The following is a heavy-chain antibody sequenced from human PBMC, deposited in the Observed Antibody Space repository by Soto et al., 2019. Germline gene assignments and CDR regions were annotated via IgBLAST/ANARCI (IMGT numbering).Heavy chain of an antibody. CDR2: ISAYNGNT. J-gene: IGHJ6*02. Sequence: QVQLVQSGAEVKKPGASVKVSCKASGYTFTSYGISWVRQAPGQGLEWMGWISAYNGNTNYGQKPQGRVTMTTDTSRSTAYMELRSVRSDDTAVYCCARSRNGMDVWGQGTTVTVSS. V-gene: IGHV1-18*01. CDR3: ARSRNGMDV. CDR1: GYTFTSYG.